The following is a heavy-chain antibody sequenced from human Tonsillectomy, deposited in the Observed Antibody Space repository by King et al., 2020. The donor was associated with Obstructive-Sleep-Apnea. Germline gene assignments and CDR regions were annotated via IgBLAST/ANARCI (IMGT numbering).Heavy chain of an antibody. D-gene: IGHD4-17*01. CDR2: INPYNGGP. J-gene: IGHJ4*02. CDR1: GYTFTGYY. V-gene: IGHV1-2*02. CDR3: ATVAVATATYYFDY. Sequence: QLVQSGAEVKKPGASVKVSCKASGYTFTGYYIHWVRQAPGQGLEWLGWINPYNGGPNYAQNLQGRVTMTRDTSISTAYMELSRLRSDDTAVYYCATVAVATATYYFDYWGQGTLVTVSP.